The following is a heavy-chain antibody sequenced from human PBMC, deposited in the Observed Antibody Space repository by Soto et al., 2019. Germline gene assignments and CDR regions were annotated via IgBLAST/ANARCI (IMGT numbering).Heavy chain of an antibody. J-gene: IGHJ4*02. D-gene: IGHD2-2*02. V-gene: IGHV4-30-4*01. CDR3: ARARFQLLYGKPYFDY. Sequence: SETLSLTCSVSGGSISSGYYYWSWIRQPPGKVLGWIGNIYYSGNPYYNPSLKSRLIISIDTSKNQFSLKLGSVTAADTAMYYCARARFQLLYGKPYFDYWGQGTLVTVSS. CDR1: GGSISSGYYY. CDR2: IYYSGNP.